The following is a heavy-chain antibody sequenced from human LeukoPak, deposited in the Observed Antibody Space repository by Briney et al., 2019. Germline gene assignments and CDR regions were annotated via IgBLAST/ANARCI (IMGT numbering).Heavy chain of an antibody. V-gene: IGHV3-48*01. D-gene: IGHD3-22*01. CDR2: IDSTSTGI. Sequence: SGGSLRLSCEGSGFTFTNYGMNWVRQAPGKGLEWIATIDSTSTGIYYADSVKGRFTISRNNAKDTLYLQMGSLRAEDTAVYYCARDETYYYDSSGYYYPYYYYYMDVWGKGTTVTVSS. CDR1: GFTFTNYG. J-gene: IGHJ6*03. CDR3: ARDETYYYDSSGYYYPYYYYYMDV.